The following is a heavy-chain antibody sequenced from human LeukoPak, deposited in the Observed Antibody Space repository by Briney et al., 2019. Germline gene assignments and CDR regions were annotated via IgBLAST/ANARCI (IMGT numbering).Heavy chain of an antibody. Sequence: GASVKVSCKASGYTFTGYYMHWVRQAPGQGLEWMGCVNPNSGDTNYAQKFQGSVTMTRDTSISTVYMELSRLRSDDTAVYYCAKAAARYGDYKGRAYYYYYYMDVWGKGTTVTVSS. CDR1: GYTFTGYY. CDR2: VNPNSGDT. CDR3: AKAAARYGDYKGRAYYYYYYMDV. D-gene: IGHD4-17*01. J-gene: IGHJ6*03. V-gene: IGHV1-2*02.